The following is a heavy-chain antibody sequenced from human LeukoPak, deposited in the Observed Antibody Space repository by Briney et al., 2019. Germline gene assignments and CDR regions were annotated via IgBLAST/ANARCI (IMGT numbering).Heavy chain of an antibody. Sequence: GGSLRLSCAATGFTVSSNYMSWVRQAPGKGLEWVSVIYSGGSTYYADSVKGRFTISRDNAKNMLYLELNSLRAEDMAVYYCARVLTSYYHWDYWGQGTLVTVSS. V-gene: IGHV3-53*01. CDR2: IYSGGST. CDR1: GFTVSSNY. J-gene: IGHJ4*02. CDR3: ARVLTSYYHWDY. D-gene: IGHD3-9*01.